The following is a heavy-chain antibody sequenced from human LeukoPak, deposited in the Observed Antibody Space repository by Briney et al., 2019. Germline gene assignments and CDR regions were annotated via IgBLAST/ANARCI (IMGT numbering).Heavy chain of an antibody. V-gene: IGHV3-53*01. J-gene: IGHJ4*02. CDR3: ARDLQS. CDR1: GFTFDDYA. Sequence: PGRSLRLSCAASGFTFDDYAMHWVRQAPGKGLEWVSVIYSGGSTYYADSVKGRFTISRDNSKNTLYLQMNSLRAEDTAVYYCARDLQSWGQGTLVTVSS. CDR2: IYSGGST.